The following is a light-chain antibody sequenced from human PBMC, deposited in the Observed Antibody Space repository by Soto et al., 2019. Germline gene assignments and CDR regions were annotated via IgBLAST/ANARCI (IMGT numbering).Light chain of an antibody. Sequence: QSVLTQPPSASGTPGQRVTISCSGSSSNIGSNTVSWYQQLPGTAPTLLIYSNIQRPSGVPDRFSGSKSGTSASLDISGLQSEDEADYYCAAWDDSLNGYVFGTGTKVTVL. CDR1: SSNIGSNT. V-gene: IGLV1-44*01. CDR3: AAWDDSLNGYV. J-gene: IGLJ1*01. CDR2: SNI.